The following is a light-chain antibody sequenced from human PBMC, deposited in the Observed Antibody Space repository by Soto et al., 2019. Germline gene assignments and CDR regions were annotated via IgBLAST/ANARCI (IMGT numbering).Light chain of an antibody. J-gene: IGKJ5*01. CDR2: GES. CDR1: LTVNNNY. Sequence: IVLTQCRGTVSLPAAERATLFCVASLTVNNNYLAWCKRKPGQDNRLLIYGESRRATGIQARLSGSASGTDFTLSISRLEPEDFAVYFCQQYSDLPMTFGQGTRLEIK. CDR3: QQYSDLPMT. V-gene: IGKV3-20*01.